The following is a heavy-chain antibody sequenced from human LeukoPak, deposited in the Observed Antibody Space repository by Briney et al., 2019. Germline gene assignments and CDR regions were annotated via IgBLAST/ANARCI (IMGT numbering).Heavy chain of an antibody. J-gene: IGHJ6*02. CDR3: ARRRYEYYYYGMDV. CDR1: GGSFSGYY. CDR2: IYYSGST. V-gene: IGHV4-59*01. D-gene: IGHD1-14*01. Sequence: SETLSLTCAVYGGSFSGYYWSWIRQPPGKGLEWIGYIYYSGSTNYNPSLKSRVTISVDTSKNQFSLKLSSVTAADTAVYYCARRRYEYYYYGMDVWGQGTTVTVSS.